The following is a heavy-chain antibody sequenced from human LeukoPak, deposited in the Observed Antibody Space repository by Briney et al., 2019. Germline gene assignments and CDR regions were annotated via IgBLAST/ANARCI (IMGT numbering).Heavy chain of an antibody. D-gene: IGHD2-15*01. CDR2: INHSGST. J-gene: IGHJ4*02. CDR1: GGSFSGYY. V-gene: IGHV4-34*01. CDR3: ARGRCSGGSCYFRSEAFDY. Sequence: SETLSLTCAVYGGSFSGYYWSWIRQPPGKGLEWIGEINHSGSTSYNPSLKSRVTISVDTSKNQFSLKLSSVTAADTAVYYCARGRCSGGSCYFRSEAFDYWGQGTLVTVSS.